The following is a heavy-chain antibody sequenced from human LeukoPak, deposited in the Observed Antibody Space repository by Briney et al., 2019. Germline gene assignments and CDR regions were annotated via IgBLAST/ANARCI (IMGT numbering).Heavy chain of an antibody. CDR2: IKSKSDGGTT. V-gene: IGHV3-15*01. J-gene: IGHJ4*02. D-gene: IGHD4-17*01. CDR3: TTGTLTSDY. CDR1: GFNFNNAW. Sequence: PGGSLRLSCAASGFNFNNAWMNWVRQAPGKGLEWVGRIKSKSDGGTTDNAAPVKGRYTISKDDSKNTLYLQMNRLKTEDTGIYYCTTGTLTSDYWGQGTLVTVSS.